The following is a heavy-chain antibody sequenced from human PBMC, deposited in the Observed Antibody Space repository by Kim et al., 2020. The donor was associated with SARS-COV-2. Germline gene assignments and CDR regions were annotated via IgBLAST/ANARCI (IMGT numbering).Heavy chain of an antibody. V-gene: IGHV3-30*18. Sequence: GGSLRLSCAASGLTFYTYGMHWVRRAPGKGLEWVAFISNDGSNKYYVDSVKGRFTISRDNSKSTLFLQMNGLRPEDAAIYYCAKDPRGQYASGWYDWWGQGTLVTVSS. CDR2: ISNDGSNK. CDR1: GLTFYTYG. D-gene: IGHD2-2*01. J-gene: IGHJ5*01. CDR3: AKDPRGQYASGWYDW.